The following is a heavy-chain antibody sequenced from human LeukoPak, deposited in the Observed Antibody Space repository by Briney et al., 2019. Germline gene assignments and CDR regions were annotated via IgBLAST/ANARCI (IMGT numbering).Heavy chain of an antibody. Sequence: GRSLRLSCAASGFTFSSYGMHWVRQAPGKGLEWLAVIWYDGSNKYYADSVKGRFTISRDNSKNTLYLQMNSLRAEDTAVYYCARDRVIFGVVNTYYFDYWGQGTLVTVSS. J-gene: IGHJ4*02. V-gene: IGHV3-33*01. CDR3: ARDRVIFGVVNTYYFDY. CDR1: GFTFSSYG. D-gene: IGHD3-3*01. CDR2: IWYDGSNK.